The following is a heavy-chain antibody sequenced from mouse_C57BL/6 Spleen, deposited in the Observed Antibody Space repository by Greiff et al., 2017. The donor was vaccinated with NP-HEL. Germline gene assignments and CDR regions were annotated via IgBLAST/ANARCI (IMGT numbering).Heavy chain of an antibody. CDR1: GYTFTSYW. D-gene: IGHD1-1*01. CDR2: IHPNSGST. V-gene: IGHV1-64*01. Sequence: QVQLQQPGAELVKPGASVKLSCKASGYTFTSYWMHWVKQRPGQGLEWIGMIHPNSGSTNYNEKFKSKATLTVDNSSSTAYMQLGSLTSETSAVYYSAGYYGSSFYAMDYWGQGTSVTVSS. J-gene: IGHJ4*01. CDR3: AGYYGSSFYAMDY.